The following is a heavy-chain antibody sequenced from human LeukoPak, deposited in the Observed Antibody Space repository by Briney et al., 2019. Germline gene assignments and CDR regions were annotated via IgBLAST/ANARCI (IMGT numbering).Heavy chain of an antibody. CDR1: GGSISSGDYY. CDR2: IYYSGST. J-gene: IGHJ6*02. D-gene: IGHD3-10*01. V-gene: IGHV4-30-4*01. CDR3: ARDRVVLLWFGELLDYYYYGMDV. Sequence: SETLSLTCTVSGGSISSGDYYWSWIRQPPGKGLEWIGYIYYSGSTYHNPSLKSRVTISVDTSKNQFSLKLSSVTAADTAVYYCARDRVVLLWFGELLDYYYYGMDVWGQGTTVTVSS.